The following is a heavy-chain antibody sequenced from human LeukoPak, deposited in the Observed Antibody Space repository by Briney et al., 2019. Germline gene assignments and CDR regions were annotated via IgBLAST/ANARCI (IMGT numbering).Heavy chain of an antibody. CDR1: GCTFTNAW. CDR2: IKSKTDGGTT. Sequence: GGSLRLSCAASGCTFTNAWMSRVRQAPGKGLEWVGRIKSKTDGGTTDYAAPVKGRFTISRDDSKNTLYLQMNSLKTEDTAVYYCTTTSVAGTMGYWGQGTLVTVSS. J-gene: IGHJ4*02. V-gene: IGHV3-15*01. D-gene: IGHD6-19*01. CDR3: TTTSVAGTMGY.